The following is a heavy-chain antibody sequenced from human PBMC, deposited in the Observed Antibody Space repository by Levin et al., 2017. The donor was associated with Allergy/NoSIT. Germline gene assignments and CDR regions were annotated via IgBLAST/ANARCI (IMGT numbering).Heavy chain of an antibody. D-gene: IGHD3-10*01. CDR1: GFTFGDYA. CDR3: TRFPHEVRGEAGAFDI. J-gene: IGHJ3*02. Sequence: GGSLRLSCTASGFTFGDYAMSWVRQAPGKGLEWVGFIRSKAYGGTTEYAASVKGRFTISRDDAKSIAYLQMNSIKTEDAAVYYCTRFPHEVRGEAGAFDIWGQGTLVTVSS. V-gene: IGHV3-49*04. CDR2: IRSKAYGGTT.